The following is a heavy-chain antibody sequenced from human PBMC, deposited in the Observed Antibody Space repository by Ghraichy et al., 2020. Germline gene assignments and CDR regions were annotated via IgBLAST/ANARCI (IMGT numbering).Heavy chain of an antibody. CDR3: AKDRYDSPRYGMDV. CDR1: GFTFSNYA. V-gene: IGHV3-23*01. CDR2: ISVSGAST. D-gene: IGHD3-22*01. Sequence: GESLNICCAASGFTFSNYAMSWVRQAPGKGLELVSAISVSGASTYFADSVKGRFTISRDNSTNTLYLQMNSLRAEDTAVYYCAKDRYDSPRYGMDVWGQGSTVTVSS. J-gene: IGHJ6*02.